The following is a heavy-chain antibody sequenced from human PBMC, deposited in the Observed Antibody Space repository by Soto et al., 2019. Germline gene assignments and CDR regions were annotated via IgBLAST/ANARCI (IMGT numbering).Heavy chain of an antibody. CDR2: IKTDGTYT. CDR1: GFTVSNHW. CDR3: ARPKGAACSAFDV. J-gene: IGHJ3*01. Sequence: EVQLVESGGGLVQPGGSLTLSCAASGFTVSNHWMHWVRHAPEKGLESISRIKTDGTYTEYADSVKGRFTISRDNAKNMLYLQMDSLRPEDTAVYYCARPKGAACSAFDVWGQGTVVTVSS. V-gene: IGHV3-74*01. D-gene: IGHD3-10*02.